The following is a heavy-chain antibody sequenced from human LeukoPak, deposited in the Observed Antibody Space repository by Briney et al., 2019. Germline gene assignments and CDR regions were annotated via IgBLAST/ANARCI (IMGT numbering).Heavy chain of an antibody. CDR3: ASGVLEWELLQFDY. CDR1: GYTFTGYY. J-gene: IGHJ4*02. V-gene: IGHV1-2*02. Sequence: GASVKVSCKASGYTFTGYYMHWVRQAPGQGLEWMGWINPNSGGTNYAQKFQGRVTMTRDTSISTAYMELSRLGSDDTAVYYCASGVLEWELLQFDYWGQGTLVTVSS. CDR2: INPNSGGT. D-gene: IGHD1-26*01.